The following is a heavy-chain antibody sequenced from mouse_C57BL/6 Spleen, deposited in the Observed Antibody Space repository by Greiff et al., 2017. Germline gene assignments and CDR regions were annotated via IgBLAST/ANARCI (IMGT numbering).Heavy chain of an antibody. CDR2: IDPSDSYT. J-gene: IGHJ2*01. V-gene: IGHV1-50*01. CDR3: ARGKRGQGDY. CDR1: GYTFTSYW. Sequence: QVQLQQPGAELVKPGASVKLSCKASGYTFTSYWMQWVQQRPGQGLEWIGEIDPSDSYTNYNQKFKGKATLTEDTSSSTAYMQLSSLTSEDSAVYYCARGKRGQGDYWGQGTTLTVSS. D-gene: IGHD3-3*01.